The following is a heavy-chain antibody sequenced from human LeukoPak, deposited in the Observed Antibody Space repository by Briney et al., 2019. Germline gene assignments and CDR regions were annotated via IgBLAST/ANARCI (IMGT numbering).Heavy chain of an antibody. CDR3: ARGRGVATTRGGFDY. Sequence: ASVKVCCKASGGTFSSDAIRGVRQAPGLGLKWMGGIIPIFGTANYAQKFQGRVTITTDESTSTAYMELSSLRSEDTAVYYCARGRGVATTRGGFDYWGQGTLVTVSS. CDR2: IIPIFGTA. D-gene: IGHD5-12*01. J-gene: IGHJ4*02. V-gene: IGHV1-69*05. CDR1: GGTFSSDA.